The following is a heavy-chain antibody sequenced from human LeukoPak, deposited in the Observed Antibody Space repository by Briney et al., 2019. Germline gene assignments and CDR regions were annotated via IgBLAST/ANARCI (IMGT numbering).Heavy chain of an antibody. J-gene: IGHJ4*02. V-gene: IGHV3-64*01. Sequence: AGGSLRLSCAASGFTFSNYALHWVRQAPGKELEHVSLISSNGDSTYYSNSVKGRFTISRDNSKNTLYLHMGSLRAEDMAVYYCARVRGDYVVDYWGQGTLVTVSS. CDR1: GFTFSNYA. CDR2: ISSNGDST. D-gene: IGHD4-17*01. CDR3: ARVRGDYVVDY.